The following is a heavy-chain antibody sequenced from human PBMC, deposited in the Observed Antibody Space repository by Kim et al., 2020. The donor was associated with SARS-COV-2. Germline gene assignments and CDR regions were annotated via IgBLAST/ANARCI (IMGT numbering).Heavy chain of an antibody. CDR2: GTT. Sequence: GTTHHNPSLKSRVTISVDTSKNQFSLKLSSVTAADTAVYYCAREGRWTPSWGQGTLVTVSS. V-gene: IGHV4-31*02. CDR3: AREGRWTPS. J-gene: IGHJ5*02. D-gene: IGHD3-16*01.